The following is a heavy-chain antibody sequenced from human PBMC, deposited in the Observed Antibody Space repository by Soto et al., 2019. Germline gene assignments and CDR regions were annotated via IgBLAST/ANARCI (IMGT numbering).Heavy chain of an antibody. CDR2: INPSGGST. D-gene: IGHD3-22*01. J-gene: IGHJ4*02. CDR1: GYTFTSYY. V-gene: IGHV1-46*01. Sequence: ASVKVSCKASGYTFTSYYMHWVRQAPGQGLEWMGIINPSGGSTSYAQKFQGRVTMTRDTSTSTVYMELSSLRSEDTAVYYCARPLGVYYDSSGYYYALDYWGQGTLVTVSS. CDR3: ARPLGVYYDSSGYYYALDY.